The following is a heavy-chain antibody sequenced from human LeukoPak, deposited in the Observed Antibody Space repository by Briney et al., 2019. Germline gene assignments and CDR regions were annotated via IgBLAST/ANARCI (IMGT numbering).Heavy chain of an antibody. D-gene: IGHD2-21*01. Sequence: GGSLRLSCAASGFTFRSYAMSWVRQAPGKGLEWVSTISYTGDTASYADSVKGRFTFSRDNSKDTLFLQMNGLRAEDTAVFYCAKGSIHIYDAFDFWGQGTMVTVSS. V-gene: IGHV3-23*01. J-gene: IGHJ3*01. CDR3: AKGSIHIYDAFDF. CDR2: ISYTGDTA. CDR1: GFTFRSYA.